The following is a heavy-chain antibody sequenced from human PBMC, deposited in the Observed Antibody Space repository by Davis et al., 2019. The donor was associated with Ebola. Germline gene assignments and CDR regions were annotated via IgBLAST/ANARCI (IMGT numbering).Heavy chain of an antibody. Sequence: PGGSLRLSCAASGFTFSSYGMHWVRQAPGKGLEWVAVIWYDGSNKYYADSVKGRFTISRDNSKNTLYLQMNSLRAGDTAVYYCAKDQGYYYDSSGYFDYWGQGTLVTVSS. D-gene: IGHD3-22*01. J-gene: IGHJ4*02. CDR1: GFTFSSYG. CDR2: IWYDGSNK. CDR3: AKDQGYYYDSSGYFDY. V-gene: IGHV3-33*06.